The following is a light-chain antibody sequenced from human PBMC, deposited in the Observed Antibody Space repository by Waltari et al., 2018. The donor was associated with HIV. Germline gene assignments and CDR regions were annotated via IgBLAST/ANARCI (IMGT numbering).Light chain of an antibody. CDR2: AAS. CDR1: QTIDQKS. J-gene: IGKJ1*01. V-gene: IGKV3-20*01. CDR3: HVYGGSPRWT. Sequence: VLTQSPATLSVSPGVNATLSCRASQTIDQKSVSWYQQRPGQAPRLVLFAASHRAAGIPDRFRGSESGTEFTLTIRRLEPEDFAIYYCHVYGGSPRWTFGPGTRLE.